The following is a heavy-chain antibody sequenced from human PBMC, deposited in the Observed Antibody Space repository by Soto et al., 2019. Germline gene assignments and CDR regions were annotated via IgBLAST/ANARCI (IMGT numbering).Heavy chain of an antibody. V-gene: IGHV4-59*08. CDR2: IYYSGST. CDR3: ASSPRSTSCCYFDY. D-gene: IGHD2-2*01. Sequence: SETLSLTCTVSGGSISSYYWSWIRQPPGKGLEWIGYIYYSGSTNYNPSLKSRVTISVDTSKNQFSLKLSSVTAADTAVYYCASSPRSTSCCYFDYWGQGTLVTVSS. CDR1: GGSISSYY. J-gene: IGHJ4*02.